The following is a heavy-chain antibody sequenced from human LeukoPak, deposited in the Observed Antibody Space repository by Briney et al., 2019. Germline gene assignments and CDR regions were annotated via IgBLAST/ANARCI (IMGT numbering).Heavy chain of an antibody. J-gene: IGHJ6*02. CDR2: IKEDGSEK. CDR1: EFTFRVYW. V-gene: IGHV3-7*01. CDR3: ATYKNWVAGDV. D-gene: IGHD7-27*01. Sequence: GGSLRLFCAVSEFTFRVYWMRWARQTPGEEPEGVANIKEDGSEKYYVDSVKGRFTVSRDNAKNSLFLQMNSLRVEDTAVYYCATYKNWVAGDVWGQGTTVSVSS.